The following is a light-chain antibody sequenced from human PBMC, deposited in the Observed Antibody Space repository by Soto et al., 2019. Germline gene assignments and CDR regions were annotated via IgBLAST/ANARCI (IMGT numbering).Light chain of an antibody. CDR2: GAS. V-gene: IGKV3-20*01. CDR3: QQYGSSPWT. J-gene: IGKJ1*01. Sequence: VMKHSPATLSVSTVERATLSCMASQSVSSHLAWYQQKPGQAPRLLIYGASSRATGIPDRLSGSGSRTDFTLTVSRLEPEDFAVYYCQQYGSSPWTSGQGTKVDIK. CDR1: QSVSSH.